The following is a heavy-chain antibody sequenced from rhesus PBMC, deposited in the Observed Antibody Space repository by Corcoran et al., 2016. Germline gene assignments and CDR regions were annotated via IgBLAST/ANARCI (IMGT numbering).Heavy chain of an antibody. Sequence: EVQLVESGGGLVQPGVSLGPYGAASGFTSSNYWMIWVGRAPGKGLEWISAINSAGSSTYYADSVKGRFTISRENAKNTLYLQMDSLRAEDTAVYYCAKGTPFFDYWGQGVLVTVSS. J-gene: IGHJ4*01. CDR1: GFTSSNYW. CDR3: AKGTPFFDY. CDR2: INSAGSST. V-gene: IGHV3-28*02.